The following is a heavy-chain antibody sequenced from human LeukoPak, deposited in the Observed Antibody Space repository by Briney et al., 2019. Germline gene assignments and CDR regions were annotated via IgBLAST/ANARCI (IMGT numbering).Heavy chain of an antibody. V-gene: IGHV3-21*01. Sequence: GGSLRLSCTASGFTFSIYAVRWVRQAPGGGLEWVSSISSSSSYIYYADSGKGRFTISRDNAKNSLYLQMNSLRAEDTAVYYCARDVELRPAFDIWGQGTMVTVSS. J-gene: IGHJ3*02. CDR2: ISSSSSYI. D-gene: IGHD1-26*01. CDR3: ARDVELRPAFDI. CDR1: GFTFSIYA.